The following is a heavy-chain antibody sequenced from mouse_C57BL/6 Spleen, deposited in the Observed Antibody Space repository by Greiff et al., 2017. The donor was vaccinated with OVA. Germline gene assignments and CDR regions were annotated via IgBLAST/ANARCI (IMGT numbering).Heavy chain of an antibody. V-gene: IGHV1-55*01. D-gene: IGHD1-1*01. CDR3: ARKDYYGSSWFAY. CDR1: GYTFTSYW. Sequence: VQLQQPGAELVKPGASVKMSCKASGYTFTSYWITWVKQRPGQGLEWIGDIYPGSGSTNYNEKFKSKATLTVDTSSSTAYMQLSSLTSEDSAVYYCARKDYYGSSWFAYWGQGTLVTVSA. J-gene: IGHJ3*01. CDR2: IYPGSGST.